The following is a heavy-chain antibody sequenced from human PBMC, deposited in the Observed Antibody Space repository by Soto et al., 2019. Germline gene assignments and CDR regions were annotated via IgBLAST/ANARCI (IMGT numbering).Heavy chain of an antibody. CDR1: GGFISSSSSY. CDR3: ARLLTPAFGRDYFDR. D-gene: IGHD3-10*01. J-gene: IGHJ4*02. Sequence: QLQLQESGPGLVKPSETLSLTCTVAGGFISSSSSYWGWIRQSPGKGLEWIANIHSGGTTYYNSSLKSRVIISVDTSKDQFSLWMSSVTAADTAVYYCARLLTPAFGRDYFDRWDQGTLVIVSS. CDR2: IHSGGTT. V-gene: IGHV4-39*01.